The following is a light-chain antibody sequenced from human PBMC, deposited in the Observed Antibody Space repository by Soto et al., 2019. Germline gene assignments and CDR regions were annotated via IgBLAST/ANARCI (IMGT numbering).Light chain of an antibody. CDR2: DAS. J-gene: IGKJ4*01. Sequence: EIVLTQSPATLSLSPGERATLSCRASQSVSSYLAWYQQKPGQAPRLLIYDASNRATGIPARFCGSGSGTDFTLTISRLEPEDFAVYYCQQRSDWLTFGGGTKVDIK. CDR1: QSVSSY. CDR3: QQRSDWLT. V-gene: IGKV3-11*01.